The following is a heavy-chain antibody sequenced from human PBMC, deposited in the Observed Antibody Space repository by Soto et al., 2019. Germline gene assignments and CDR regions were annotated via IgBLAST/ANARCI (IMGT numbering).Heavy chain of an antibody. CDR3: ARGGGYFDY. V-gene: IGHV1-18*01. CDR1: GYTFTRYG. D-gene: IGHD6-13*01. J-gene: IGHJ4*02. CDR2: ISGYNGNT. Sequence: ASVKVSCKASGYTFTRYGISWARQAPGQGLEWMGWISGYNGNTNYAENFQGRVTMTTDTSTNTAYMDLRSLISDDTAVYYCARGGGYFDYWGQGTLVTVSS.